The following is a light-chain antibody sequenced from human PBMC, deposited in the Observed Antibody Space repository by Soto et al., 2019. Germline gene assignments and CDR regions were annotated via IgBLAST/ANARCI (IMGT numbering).Light chain of an antibody. Sequence: EIVMTQSPATLSVSPGERDTLSCRASQSVSSNLAWYQQKPGQAPRLLIYGASTRSTGIPARFSGSGSGTAFTLNISSLQSEDFAVYYCQQYNNWPPFTFGPGTKVDIK. CDR2: GAS. V-gene: IGKV3-15*01. CDR1: QSVSSN. CDR3: QQYNNWPPFT. J-gene: IGKJ3*01.